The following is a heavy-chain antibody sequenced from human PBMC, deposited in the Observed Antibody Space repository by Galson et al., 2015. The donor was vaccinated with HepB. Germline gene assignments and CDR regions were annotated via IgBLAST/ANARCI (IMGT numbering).Heavy chain of an antibody. V-gene: IGHV4-31*03. CDR2: IYYSGST. D-gene: IGHD4-23*01. CDR3: AIERSHYGGNSLARAFDI. Sequence: LSLTCTVSGGSISSGGYYWSWIRQHPGKGLEWIGYIYYSGSTYYNPSPKSRVTISVDTSKNQFSLKLSSVTAADTAVYYCAIERSHYGGNSLARAFDIWGQGTMVTVSS. CDR1: GGSISSGGYY. J-gene: IGHJ3*02.